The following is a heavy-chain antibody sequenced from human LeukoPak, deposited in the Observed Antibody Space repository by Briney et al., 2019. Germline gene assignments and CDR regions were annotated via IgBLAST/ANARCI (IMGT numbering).Heavy chain of an antibody. CDR1: GGSISSYY. Sequence: SETLSLTCTVSGGSISSYYWSWIRQPPGKGLEWVGYIYYSGSTNYNPSLKSRVTILVDTSKNQFSLKLSSVTAADTAVYYCARSAGEAFDIWGQGTMVTVSS. CDR3: ARSAGEAFDI. V-gene: IGHV4-59*08. J-gene: IGHJ3*02. CDR2: IYYSGST.